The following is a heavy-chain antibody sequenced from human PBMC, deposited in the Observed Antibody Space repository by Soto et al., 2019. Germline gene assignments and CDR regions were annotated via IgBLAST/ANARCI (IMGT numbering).Heavy chain of an antibody. V-gene: IGHV4-30-4*01. D-gene: IGHD1-20*01. CDR1: GGSISSGDYY. Sequence: QVQLQESGPGLVKPSQTLSLTCTVSGGSISSGDYYWSWIRQPPGKGLEWIGYIYYSGSTYYNPSLKGRVTISVDTSKNQFSLKLSSVTAADTAVYYCASDLGITGTRWGMDVWGQGTTVTVSS. CDR3: ASDLGITGTRWGMDV. CDR2: IYYSGST. J-gene: IGHJ6*02.